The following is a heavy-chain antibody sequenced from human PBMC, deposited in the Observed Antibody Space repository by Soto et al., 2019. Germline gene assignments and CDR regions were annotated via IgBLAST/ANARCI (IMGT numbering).Heavy chain of an antibody. Sequence: QVQLVQSGAEVKKPGSSVKVSCKASGGTFSSYAISWVRQAPGQGLEWMGGIIPIFGTANYAQKFQGRVTITADEXXSXAXXELSSLRSEDTAVYYCARSHLFDCISTSCYSWFDPWGQGTLVTVSS. J-gene: IGHJ5*02. D-gene: IGHD2-2*01. CDR2: IIPIFGTA. CDR1: GGTFSSYA. V-gene: IGHV1-69*12. CDR3: ARSHLFDCISTSCYSWFDP.